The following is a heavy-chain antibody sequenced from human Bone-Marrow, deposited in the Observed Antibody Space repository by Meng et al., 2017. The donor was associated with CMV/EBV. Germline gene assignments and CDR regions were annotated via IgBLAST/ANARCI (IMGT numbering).Heavy chain of an antibody. D-gene: IGHD6-13*01. CDR1: GFTFSDST. CDR2: IRDRPKNYAT. CDR3: TRGSSSGNYYGMDV. Sequence: GESLKISCAASGFTFSDSTIHWVRQGSGTGLEWVGRIRDRPKNYATGYAASVEGRFTISRDDSRNTAYLEMNSLQTEDTAVYYCTRGSSSGNYYGMDVWGQGTTVTVSS. J-gene: IGHJ6*02. V-gene: IGHV3-73*01.